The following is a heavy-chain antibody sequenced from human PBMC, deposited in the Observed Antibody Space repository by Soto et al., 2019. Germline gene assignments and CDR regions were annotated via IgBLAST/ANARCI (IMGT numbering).Heavy chain of an antibody. V-gene: IGHV3-33*01. Sequence: QVQLVESGGGVVQPGRSLRLSCAASGFTFSSYGMHWVRQAPGKGLEWVAVIWYDGSNKYYADSVKGRFTISRDNSKNTLYLQMNSLRAEDTAVYYCARDRGVGELYYFVYWGQGTLVTVSS. CDR3: ARDRGVGELYYFVY. CDR2: IWYDGSNK. CDR1: GFTFSSYG. D-gene: IGHD2-8*01. J-gene: IGHJ4*02.